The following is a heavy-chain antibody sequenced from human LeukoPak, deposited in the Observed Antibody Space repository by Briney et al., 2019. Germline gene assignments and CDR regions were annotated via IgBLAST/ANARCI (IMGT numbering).Heavy chain of an antibody. CDR1: GFTFSSYS. Sequence: PGGSLRLSCAASGFTFSSYSMNWVRQAPGKGLEWVSSISSSSSYIYYADSVKGRFTISRDNAKNSLYLQMNSLRAEDTAVYYCARDQKAAAGTVDYWGQGTLVTVSS. D-gene: IGHD6-13*01. J-gene: IGHJ4*02. CDR3: ARDQKAAAGTVDY. CDR2: ISSSSSYI. V-gene: IGHV3-21*04.